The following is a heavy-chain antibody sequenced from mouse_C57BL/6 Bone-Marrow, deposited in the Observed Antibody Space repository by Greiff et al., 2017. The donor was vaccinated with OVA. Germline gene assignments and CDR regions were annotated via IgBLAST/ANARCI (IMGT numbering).Heavy chain of an antibody. CDR3: ARGDDNAMAS. CDR2: IDPSDSYT. D-gene: IGHD2-12*01. Sequence: QVQLQQPGAELVKPGASVKLSCKASGYTFTSYWMQWVKQRPGQGLEWIGVIDPSDSYTNYNQKFKGKATLTVDTSSSTAYMQLSSLTSEDSAVYYCARGDDNAMASWVQGTSLTVSS. CDR1: GYTFTSYW. J-gene: IGHJ4*01. V-gene: IGHV1-50*01.